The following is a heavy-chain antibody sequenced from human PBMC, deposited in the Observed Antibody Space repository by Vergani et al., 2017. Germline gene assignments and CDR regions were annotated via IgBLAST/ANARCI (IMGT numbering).Heavy chain of an antibody. V-gene: IGHV4-61*01. D-gene: IGHD3-22*01. CDR1: GGSVSSGSHY. CDR3: ARAAYYDSSGYWGY. J-gene: IGHJ4*02. Sequence: QVQLQESGPGLVKPSETLSLTCTVSGGSVSSGSHYWSWIRQPPGKGLEWIGYIYYSGSTNYNPSLKSRVTISVDTSKNQFSLKLSSVTAADTAVYYCARAAYYDSSGYWGYWGQGTLVTVSS. CDR2: IYYSGST.